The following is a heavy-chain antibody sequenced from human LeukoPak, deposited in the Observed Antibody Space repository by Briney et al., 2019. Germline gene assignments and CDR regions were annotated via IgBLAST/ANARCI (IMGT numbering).Heavy chain of an antibody. CDR3: ARDPERNYDFWSGYTMPFDY. J-gene: IGHJ4*02. CDR2: ISPYNGNT. V-gene: IGHV1-18*01. Sequence: ASVKVSCKASGYTFTSSGITWVRQAPGQGLEWMGWISPYNGNTNYAQKLQGRVTMTTDTSTSTAYMELRSLRSDDTAVYYCARDPERNYDFWSGYTMPFDYWGQGTLVTVSS. CDR1: GYTFTSSG. D-gene: IGHD3-3*01.